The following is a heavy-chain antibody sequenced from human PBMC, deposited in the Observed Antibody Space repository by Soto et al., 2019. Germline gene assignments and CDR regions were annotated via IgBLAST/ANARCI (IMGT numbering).Heavy chain of an antibody. J-gene: IGHJ6*02. CDR2: INPKFGDT. Sequence: QVQLVQSGAEVKEPGDSVRVSCEASGYTFTAYHIHCVRQAPGQGLEWMGWINPKFGDTTYEQDFQGRVSMTRDMSISTVYMELGRLTSDDTAIYYCARNMDYYYGRGSGNGHGVWGQGTTVTVFS. CDR1: GYTFTAYH. CDR3: ARNMDYYYGRGSGNGHGV. D-gene: IGHD3-10*02. V-gene: IGHV1-2*02.